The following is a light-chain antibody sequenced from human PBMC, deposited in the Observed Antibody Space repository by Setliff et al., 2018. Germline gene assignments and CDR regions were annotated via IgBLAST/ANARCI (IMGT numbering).Light chain of an antibody. CDR1: SSNIGAGYD. Sequence: KRVTISCTGSSSNIGAGYDVHWYQQLPGTAPKLLIYSNSNRPSGVPDRFSGSKSGTSASLAITGLQAEDEADYYCQSYDSSLSGYVFGTGTKGTVL. CDR2: SNS. V-gene: IGLV1-40*01. CDR3: QSYDSSLSGYV. J-gene: IGLJ1*01.